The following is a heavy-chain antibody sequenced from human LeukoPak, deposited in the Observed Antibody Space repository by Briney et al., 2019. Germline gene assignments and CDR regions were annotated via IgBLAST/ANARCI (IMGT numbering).Heavy chain of an antibody. D-gene: IGHD1-7*01. CDR3: ARITGTTFMDY. Sequence: PSETLSLTCAVYGASFSGYYWSWIRQPPGKGLEWIGEINHSGSTNYNPPLKSRVTISVDTSKNQFSLKLSSVTAADTAVYYCARITGTTFMDYWGQGTLVTVSS. CDR2: INHSGST. V-gene: IGHV4-34*01. CDR1: GASFSGYY. J-gene: IGHJ4*02.